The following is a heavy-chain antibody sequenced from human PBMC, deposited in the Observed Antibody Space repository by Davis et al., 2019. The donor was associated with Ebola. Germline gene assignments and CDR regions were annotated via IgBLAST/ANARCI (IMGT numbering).Heavy chain of an antibody. CDR2: ISYDGSNK. V-gene: IGHV3-30*03. CDR1: GFTFSSYG. Sequence: GESLKISCAASGFTFSSYGMHWVRQAPGKGLEWVAVISYDGSNKYYADSVKGRFTISRDDSKNTLYLQMNSLKTEDTAVYYCTTDGSYYDTSGYYYDTDFDYWGQGTLVTVSS. D-gene: IGHD3-22*01. CDR3: TTDGSYYDTSGYYYDTDFDY. J-gene: IGHJ4*02.